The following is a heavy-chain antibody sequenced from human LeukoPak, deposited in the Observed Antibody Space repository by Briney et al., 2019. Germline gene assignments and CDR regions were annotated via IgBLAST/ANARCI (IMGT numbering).Heavy chain of an antibody. CDR2: IIPILGIA. D-gene: IGHD4-17*01. Sequence: SVKVSCKASGGTFSSYAISWVRQAPGQGLEWMGRIIPILGIANYAQKFQGRVTITADKSTSTAYMELSSLRSEDTAVYYRARERTTVPLYYYYGMDVWGQGTAVTVSS. J-gene: IGHJ6*02. CDR3: ARERTTVPLYYYYGMDV. V-gene: IGHV1-69*04. CDR1: GGTFSSYA.